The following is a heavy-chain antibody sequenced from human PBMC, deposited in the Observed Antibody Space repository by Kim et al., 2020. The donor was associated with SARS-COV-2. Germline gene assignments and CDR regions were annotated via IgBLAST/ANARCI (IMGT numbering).Heavy chain of an antibody. CDR1: GGSFSGYY. D-gene: IGHD2-2*01. CDR2: INHSGST. V-gene: IGHV4-34*01. CDR3: ASLSLNSSTSPTPEYFQH. J-gene: IGHJ1*01. Sequence: SETLSLTCAVYGGSFSGYYWSWIRQPPGKGLEWIGEINHSGSTNYNPSLKSRVTISVDTSKNQFSLKLSSVTAADTAVYYCASLSLNSSTSPTPEYFQHWGQGTLVTVSS.